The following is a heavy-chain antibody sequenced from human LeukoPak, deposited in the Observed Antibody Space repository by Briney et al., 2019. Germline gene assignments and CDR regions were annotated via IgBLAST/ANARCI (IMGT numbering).Heavy chain of an antibody. V-gene: IGHV4-39*01. CDR1: GGSISSSSYY. J-gene: IGHJ4*02. CDR3: ASHYSSGWFHFDY. D-gene: IGHD6-19*01. Sequence: SETLSLTCTVSGGSISSSSYYWGWIRQPPGKGLEWIGSIYYSGSTYYNPSLKSRVTISVDTSKNQFSLKLSSVTAADTAVYYCASHYSSGWFHFDYWGQGTLVTVSS. CDR2: IYYSGST.